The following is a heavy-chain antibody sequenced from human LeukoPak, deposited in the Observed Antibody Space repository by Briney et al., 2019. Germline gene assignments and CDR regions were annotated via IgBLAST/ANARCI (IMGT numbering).Heavy chain of an antibody. D-gene: IGHD3-16*02. CDR1: GFTFSNYG. V-gene: IGHV3-30*03. CDR2: ISYDGSNK. Sequence: GRSLRLSCAASGFTFSNYGMHWVRQAPGKGLEWVAVISYDGSNKYYADSVKGRFTISRDNAKTSMYLQMNSLRAEDTAVYYCARGGYPYGMDVWGPGTTVTVSS. J-gene: IGHJ6*02. CDR3: ARGGYPYGMDV.